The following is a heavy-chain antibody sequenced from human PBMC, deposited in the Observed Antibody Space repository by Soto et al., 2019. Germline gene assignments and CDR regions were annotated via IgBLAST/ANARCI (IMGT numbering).Heavy chain of an antibody. D-gene: IGHD3-10*01. J-gene: IGHJ6*02. CDR3: ARGGWGVTPMVRYYYGMDV. V-gene: IGHV3-30-3*01. CDR2: ISYDGSNK. CDR1: GFTFSSYA. Sequence: QVQLVESGGGVVQPGRSLRLSCAASGFTFSSYAMHWVRQAPGKGLEWVAVISYDGSNKYYADSVKGRFTISRDNSKNTLYLQMNSLRAEDTAVYYCARGGWGVTPMVRYYYGMDVWGQGTTVTVSS.